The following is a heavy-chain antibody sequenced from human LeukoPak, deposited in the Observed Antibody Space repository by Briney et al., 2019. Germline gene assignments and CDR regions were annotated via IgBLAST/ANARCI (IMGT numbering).Heavy chain of an antibody. J-gene: IGHJ4*02. Sequence: GGSLRLSCAASGFTFSSYAMSWVRQAPGKGLEWGSAISGSGGSTYYADSVKGRFTISRDNSKNTLYLQMNSLRAEDTAVYYCAKDPALGYSSSGGDFDYWGQGTLVTVSS. D-gene: IGHD6-6*01. CDR1: GFTFSSYA. CDR2: ISGSGGST. V-gene: IGHV3-23*01. CDR3: AKDPALGYSSSGGDFDY.